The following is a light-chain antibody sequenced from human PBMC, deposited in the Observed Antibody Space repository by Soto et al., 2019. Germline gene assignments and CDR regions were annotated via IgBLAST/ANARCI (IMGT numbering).Light chain of an antibody. J-gene: IGLJ2*01. CDR1: SSNIGAGYD. Sequence: QSELTQPPSVSGAPGQRVTISCTGSSSNIGAGYDVHWYQQLPGTAPKLLIYGNTNRPSGVPDRFSGSKSGTSASLAITGLQAEDEADYYCQSYDSSLIGVVFGGGTKLTVL. CDR2: GNT. V-gene: IGLV1-40*01. CDR3: QSYDSSLIGVV.